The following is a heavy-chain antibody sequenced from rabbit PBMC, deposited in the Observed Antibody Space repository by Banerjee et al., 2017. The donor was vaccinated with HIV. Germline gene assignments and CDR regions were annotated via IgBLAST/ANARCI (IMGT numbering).Heavy chain of an antibody. D-gene: IGHD6-1*01. V-gene: IGHV1S45*01. CDR1: GFSFSSGYD. J-gene: IGHJ6*01. Sequence: QEQLVESGGGLVKPEGSLKLSCTASGFSFSSGYDMSWVRQAPGKGLEWIGFIYTGNGKNYYASWAKGRFTISKTSSTTVTLQMTSLTAADTATYFCARASTRYPGYIANSYSDGMDLWGPGTLVTVS. CDR3: ARASTRYPGYIANSYSDGMDL. CDR2: IYTGNGKN.